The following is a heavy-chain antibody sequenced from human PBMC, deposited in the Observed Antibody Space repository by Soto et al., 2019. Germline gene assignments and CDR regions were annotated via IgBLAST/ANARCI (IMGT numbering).Heavy chain of an antibody. CDR1: GGSISSSIW. CDR3: ARVGLRRFLFDY. D-gene: IGHD4-17*01. Sequence: SETLSLTCTVSGGSISSSIWWSWVRQPPGKGLEWIGEIYHSGSTNYNPSLKSRVTISVDKSKNQFSLKLSSVTAADTAVYYCARVGLRRFLFDYWGQGTLVTVSS. V-gene: IGHV4-4*02. CDR2: IYHSGST. J-gene: IGHJ4*02.